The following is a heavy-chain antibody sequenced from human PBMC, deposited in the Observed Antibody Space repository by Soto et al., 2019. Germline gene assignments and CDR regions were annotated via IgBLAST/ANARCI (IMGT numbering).Heavy chain of an antibody. CDR2: ISGSGGST. CDR3: AKLNDILTGYYRVTRYFDY. J-gene: IGHJ4*02. Sequence: PGGSLRLSCADSGFTFSSYAMSWVRQAPRKGLEWVSAISGSGGSTYYADSVKGRFTISRDNSKNTLYLQMNSLRAEDTAVYYCAKLNDILTGYYRVTRYFDYWGQGTLVTVSS. V-gene: IGHV3-23*01. D-gene: IGHD3-9*01. CDR1: GFTFSSYA.